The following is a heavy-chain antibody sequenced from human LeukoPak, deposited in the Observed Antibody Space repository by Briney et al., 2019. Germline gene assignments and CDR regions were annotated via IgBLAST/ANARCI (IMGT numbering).Heavy chain of an antibody. D-gene: IGHD4-23*01. J-gene: IGHJ6*02. CDR2: IYHSGST. CDR3: ARKGYGGNSGGLDI. V-gene: IGHV4-38-2*02. CDR1: GYSISSGYY. Sequence: SETLSLTCTVSGYSISSGYYWGWIRQPPGKGLEWIGSIYHSGSTYYNPSLKSRVTISVDTSKNQFSLKLSSVTAADTAVYYCARKGYGGNSGGLDIWGQGTTVTVSS.